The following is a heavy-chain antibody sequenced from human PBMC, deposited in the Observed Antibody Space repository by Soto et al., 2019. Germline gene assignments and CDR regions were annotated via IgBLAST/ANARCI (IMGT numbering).Heavy chain of an antibody. CDR2: ITSNGDST. D-gene: IGHD2-2*02. Sequence: GGSLRLSCAAFGFDFNKYAMTWVRQAPGKGLQWVSSITSNGDSTYYADSVKGRFTTSRDNSKNTLYLQMNSLRADDTAVFYCAKDSPSYTTSPFYFDSWGQGTMVTVSS. V-gene: IGHV3-23*01. CDR1: GFDFNKYA. CDR3: AKDSPSYTTSPFYFDS. J-gene: IGHJ4*02.